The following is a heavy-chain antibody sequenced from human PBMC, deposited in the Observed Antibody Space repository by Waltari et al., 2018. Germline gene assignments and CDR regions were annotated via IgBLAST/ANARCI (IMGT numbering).Heavy chain of an antibody. CDR1: GFTFSSYE. Sequence: EVQLVESGGGLVQPGGSLRLSCAASGFTFSSYEMNWVRKAPGKGLEWVSAMSGSGGSTYYADSVKGRFTISRDNSKNTLYLQMNSLRAEDTAVYYCAKFYGDYVEYYFDYWGQGTLVTVSS. D-gene: IGHD4-17*01. CDR2: MSGSGGST. CDR3: AKFYGDYVEYYFDY. J-gene: IGHJ4*02. V-gene: IGHV3-23*04.